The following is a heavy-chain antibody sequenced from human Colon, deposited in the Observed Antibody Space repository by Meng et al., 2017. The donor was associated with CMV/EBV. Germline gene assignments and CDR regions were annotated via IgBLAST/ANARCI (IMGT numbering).Heavy chain of an antibody. V-gene: IGHV1-2*02. Sequence: AGQGPGPGVEWVGWVNSESGDTKYAEKFQGGVTMTRAESINTAYVDLTRLEFDDTAVYYCARSVVTASNLNHFDSWGQGTLVTVSS. CDR3: ARSVVTASNLNHFDS. CDR2: VNSESGDT. J-gene: IGHJ5*01. D-gene: IGHD2-21*02.